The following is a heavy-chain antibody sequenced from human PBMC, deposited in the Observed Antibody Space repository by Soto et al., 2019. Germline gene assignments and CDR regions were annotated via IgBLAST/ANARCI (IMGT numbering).Heavy chain of an antibody. CDR3: TTKAYDFWSGYFDAFDI. CDR1: GFTFSNAW. V-gene: IGHV3-15*01. J-gene: IGHJ3*02. Sequence: EVQLVESGGGLVKPGGSLRLSCAASGFTFSNAWMSWVRQAPGKGLEWVGRIKSKTDGGTTDYAAPVKGRFTISRDDSKNTLYLQMNSLKTEDTAVYYCTTKAYDFWSGYFDAFDIWGQGTMVTVSS. CDR2: IKSKTDGGTT. D-gene: IGHD3-3*01.